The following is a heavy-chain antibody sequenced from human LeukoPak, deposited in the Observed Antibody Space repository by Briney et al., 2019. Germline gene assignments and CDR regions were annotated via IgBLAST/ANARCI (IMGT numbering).Heavy chain of an antibody. Sequence: SETLSLTCTVSGGSISSYYWSWIRQPAGKGLEWIGRIYTSGSTNYNPSLKSRVTMSVDTSKNQFSLELSSVTAADTAVYYCARISYDSSGLDAFDIWGQGTMVTVSS. V-gene: IGHV4-4*07. CDR2: IYTSGST. CDR3: ARISYDSSGLDAFDI. CDR1: GGSISSYY. D-gene: IGHD3-22*01. J-gene: IGHJ3*02.